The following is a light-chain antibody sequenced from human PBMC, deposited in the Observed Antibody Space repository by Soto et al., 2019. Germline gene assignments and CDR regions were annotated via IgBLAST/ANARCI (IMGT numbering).Light chain of an antibody. CDR3: QQIWT. J-gene: IGKJ1*01. Sequence: DIQMTQSPSSVSASAGDRAILSCRASLSISSCVALYQQIPGKATKLLIYDASILQTGVPSRFSGSGSGTEFTLTNSSLQPDDFGTYCSQQIWTFGQGTKVDI. V-gene: IGKV1-12*01. CDR1: LSISSC. CDR2: DAS.